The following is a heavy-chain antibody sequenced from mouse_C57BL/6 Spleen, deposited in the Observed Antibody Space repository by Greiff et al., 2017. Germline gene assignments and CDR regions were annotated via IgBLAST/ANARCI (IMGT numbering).Heavy chain of an antibody. Sequence: QVQLQQPGAELVKPGASVKLSCKASGYTFTSYWMQWVKQRPGQGLEWIGEIDPSDSYTNYNQKFKGTATFTVDTSSSTAYMQLSSLTSEDSAVYYCARRGGYYDPAWFAYWGQGTLVTVSA. CDR2: IDPSDSYT. CDR1: GYTFTSYW. J-gene: IGHJ3*01. V-gene: IGHV1-50*01. CDR3: ARRGGYYDPAWFAY. D-gene: IGHD2-3*01.